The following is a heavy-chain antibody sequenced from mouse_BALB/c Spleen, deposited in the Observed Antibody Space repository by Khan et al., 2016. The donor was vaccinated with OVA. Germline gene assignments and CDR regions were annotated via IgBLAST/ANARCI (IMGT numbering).Heavy chain of an antibody. Sequence: QVRLQQSGAELAKPGASVQMSCTASGYTFTTYWMHWIKQRPGQGLEWIGYINPTSGYTDYSENFKDKATLSADKSSSTAYMQLSRLTSEDSAVYYCTRDRIDYWGQGTTLTVSS. CDR2: INPTSGYT. J-gene: IGHJ2*01. CDR3: TRDRIDY. V-gene: IGHV1-7*01. CDR1: GYTFTTYW.